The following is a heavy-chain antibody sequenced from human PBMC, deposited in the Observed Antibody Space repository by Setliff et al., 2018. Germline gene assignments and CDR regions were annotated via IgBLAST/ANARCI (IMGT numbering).Heavy chain of an antibody. CDR3: AREQWLDPPGYYYMDV. CDR1: GDSMSFSY. V-gene: IGHV4-4*07. D-gene: IGHD6-19*01. Sequence: SETLSLTCSVSGDSMSFSYWSWIRQPAGKGLEWIGHIYIGRSANYNPSLKSRVTMSIETSKNQFSLKLNSVTAADMSVYYCAREQWLDPPGYYYMDVWAKGTTVTVSS. J-gene: IGHJ6*03. CDR2: IYIGRSA.